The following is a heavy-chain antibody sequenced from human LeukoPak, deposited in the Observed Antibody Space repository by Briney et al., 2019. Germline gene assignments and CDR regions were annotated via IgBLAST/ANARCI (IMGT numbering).Heavy chain of an antibody. V-gene: IGHV3-23*01. J-gene: IGHJ4*02. CDR2: ISGGTT. Sequence: GGSLRLSCAASGFTISTYGMSWVRQAPGKGLEWVSSISGGTTYYADSVKGRFTISRDNSKNTVSLQMNSLRAEDTAVYYCAKSFYLWGIYGGKEPLVTVS. CDR1: GFTISTYG. D-gene: IGHD3-10*02. CDR3: AKSFYLWGIY.